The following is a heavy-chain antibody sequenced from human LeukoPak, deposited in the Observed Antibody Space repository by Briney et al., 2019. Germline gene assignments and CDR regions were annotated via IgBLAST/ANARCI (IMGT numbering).Heavy chain of an antibody. CDR2: INHSGST. J-gene: IGHJ3*02. CDR1: GGSFSGYY. D-gene: IGHD5-18*01. Sequence: SETLSLTCAVYGGSFSGYYWSWTRQPPGKGLEWIGEINHSGSTNYNPSLKSRVTISVDTSKNQFSLKLSSVTAADTAVYYCARGRETKAWIQLWLGHAFDIWGQGTMVTVSS. V-gene: IGHV4-34*01. CDR3: ARGRETKAWIQLWLGHAFDI.